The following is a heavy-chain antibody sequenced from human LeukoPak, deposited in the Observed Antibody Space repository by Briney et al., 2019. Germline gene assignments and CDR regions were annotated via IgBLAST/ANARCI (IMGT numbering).Heavy chain of an antibody. J-gene: IGHJ4*02. CDR3: ARLFEGSGSYKAFDY. CDR1: GFSFSSYA. D-gene: IGHD1-26*01. Sequence: GGSLRLSCAASGFSFSSYAMSWVRQAPGKGLECVSTISVSGDSTSYADSVKGRFTISRDSSKLFLQMDSLRAENTALYYCARLFEGSGSYKAFDYWGQGTLVTVSS. V-gene: IGHV3-23*01. CDR2: ISVSGDST.